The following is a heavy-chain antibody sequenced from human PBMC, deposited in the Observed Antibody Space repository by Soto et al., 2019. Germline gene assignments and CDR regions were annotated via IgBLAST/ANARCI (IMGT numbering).Heavy chain of an antibody. CDR3: ARSPEATVTAFDY. Sequence: QVQLQESGPGLVKPSQTLSLTCTVSGGSISSGGYYWSWIRQHPGKGLEWFGYIYYSGSTYYNPPLKSGVTISVDTSTNQFSLKLSSVTAADPAVYYCARSPEATVTAFDYWGQGTLVTVSS. J-gene: IGHJ4*02. V-gene: IGHV4-31*03. CDR1: GGSISSGGYY. D-gene: IGHD4-17*01. CDR2: IYYSGST.